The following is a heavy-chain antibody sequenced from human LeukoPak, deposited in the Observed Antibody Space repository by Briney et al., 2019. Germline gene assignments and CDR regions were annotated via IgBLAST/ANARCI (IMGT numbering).Heavy chain of an antibody. D-gene: IGHD1-26*01. CDR1: GFTFSSYE. J-gene: IGHJ6*03. CDR2: ISGSGSTV. V-gene: IGHV3-48*03. CDR3: AKVAEVGATGYYYYMDV. Sequence: PGGSLRLSCAASGFTFSSYEMNWVRQAPGKGLEWVSYISGSGSTVYYADSVKGRFTISRDNAKNSLYLQMNSLRAEDTAVYYCAKVAEVGATGYYYYMDVWGKGTTVTISS.